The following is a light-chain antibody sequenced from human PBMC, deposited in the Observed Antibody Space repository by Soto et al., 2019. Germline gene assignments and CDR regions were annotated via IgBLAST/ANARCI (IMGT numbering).Light chain of an antibody. J-gene: IGKJ1*01. CDR3: QQYGNFPRT. Sequence: EIVLTQSPGTLSLSPGERATLSCRASQSVTSGDLACYQQKPVQAPRLLMYGASRRITGVPDRFSGSGSGTDFTLTISRLQPEDFAVYYCQQYGNFPRTFGQGTKVEIK. V-gene: IGKV3-20*01. CDR2: GAS. CDR1: QSVTSGD.